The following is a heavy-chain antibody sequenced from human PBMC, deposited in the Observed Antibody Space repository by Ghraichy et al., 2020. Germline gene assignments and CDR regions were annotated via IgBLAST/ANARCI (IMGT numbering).Heavy chain of an antibody. Sequence: SETLSLTCAVYGGSFSGYYWSWIRQPPGKGLEWIGEINHSASTNYNPTLKSRVTISVDTSTNQFSLKLRPVTAADTAVYYCASQYSGYDSGSPPKYYYYGMDVCGQGTTVTVSS. D-gene: IGHD5-12*01. V-gene: IGHV4-34*01. J-gene: IGHJ6*02. CDR2: INHSAST. CDR3: ASQYSGYDSGSPPKYYYYGMDV. CDR1: GGSFSGYY.